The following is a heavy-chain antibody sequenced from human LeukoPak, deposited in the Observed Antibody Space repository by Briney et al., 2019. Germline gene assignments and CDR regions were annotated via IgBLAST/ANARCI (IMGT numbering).Heavy chain of an antibody. CDR2: ISWNSGSI. J-gene: IGHJ4*02. D-gene: IGHD3-22*01. CDR1: GFTFDDYA. CDR3: AKDISSYYDSSGYSYFDY. Sequence: GGSLRLSCAASGFTFDDYAMHWVRHAPGKGLEGVSGISWNSGSIDYADSVKGRFTISRDNAKNSLYLQMNSLRAEDTALYYCAKDISSYYDSSGYSYFDYWGQGTLVTVSS. V-gene: IGHV3-9*01.